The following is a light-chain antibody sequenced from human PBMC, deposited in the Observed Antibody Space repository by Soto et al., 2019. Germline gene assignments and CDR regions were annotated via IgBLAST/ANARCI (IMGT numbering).Light chain of an antibody. J-gene: IGLJ3*02. V-gene: IGLV1-51*01. CDR3: ATWDSILTVVV. CDR2: DTN. CDR1: NSNIGFNF. Sequence: QSVLTQPPSVSAAPGQKVTISCSGSNSNIGFNFVSWYMHLPGTAPKLLIYDTNRRPSGIPDRFSASKSGTSATLAITGLHTGDEADYYCATWDSILTVVVFGGGTKLTVL.